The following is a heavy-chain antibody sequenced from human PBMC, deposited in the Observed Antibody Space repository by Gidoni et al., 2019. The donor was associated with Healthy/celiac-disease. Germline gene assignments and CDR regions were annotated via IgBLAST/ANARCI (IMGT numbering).Heavy chain of an antibody. CDR2: IYYSGST. Sequence: QLQLQESGPGLVKPSETLSLTCTVSGGSISSSSYYWGWIRQPPGKGLEWIGSIYYSGSTYYNPSLKSRVTISVDTSKNQFSLKLSSVTAADTAVYYCARPIVGATRAWDAFDIWGQGTMVTVSS. D-gene: IGHD1-26*01. J-gene: IGHJ3*02. CDR3: ARPIVGATRAWDAFDI. CDR1: GGSISSSSYY. V-gene: IGHV4-39*01.